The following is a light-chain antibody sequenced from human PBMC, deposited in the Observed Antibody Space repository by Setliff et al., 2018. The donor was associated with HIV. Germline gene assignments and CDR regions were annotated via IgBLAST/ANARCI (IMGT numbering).Light chain of an antibody. J-gene: IGLJ1*01. CDR1: SSDIGTYNY. CDR3: CSYAGSYRYI. Sequence: QSALAQPRSVSGSPGQSVTFSCSGSSSDIGTYNYVSWYQQHPGKAPNLIIYDVIRRPSGVPDRFSGSKYGNTASLTISGLQAEDEAEYYCCSYAGSYRYIFGSGTKVTVL. V-gene: IGLV2-11*01. CDR2: DVI.